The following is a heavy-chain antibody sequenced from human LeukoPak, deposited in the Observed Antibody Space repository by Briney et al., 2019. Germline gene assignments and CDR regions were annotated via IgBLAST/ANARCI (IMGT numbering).Heavy chain of an antibody. CDR2: IYPGDSDT. CDR3: ARTYSSSWLHYFDY. J-gene: IGHJ4*02. V-gene: IGHV5-51*01. CDR1: GYSFTTYW. D-gene: IGHD6-13*01. Sequence: GKSLKISCKGSGYSFTTYWIGWVRQMSGKGLEWMGIIYPGDSDTRYSPSFQGQVTISADKSISTAYLQWSSLKASDTAIYYCARTYSSSWLHYFDYWGQGTLVTVSS.